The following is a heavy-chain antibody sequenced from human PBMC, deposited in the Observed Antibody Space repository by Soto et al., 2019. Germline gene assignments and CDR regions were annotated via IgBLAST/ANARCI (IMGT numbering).Heavy chain of an antibody. CDR2: IYHSGIT. V-gene: IGHV4-39*01. CDR1: GVSISNSRYY. CDR3: ARHGSK. Sequence: PXASLSLTCTVSGVSISNSRYYWGWIRRPPGKGLEWIGTIYHSGITYYNPSLKSRVTISVDTSKNQFSLKLTSVTAADTAVYYCARHGSKWGQGTLVTVSS. J-gene: IGHJ4*02.